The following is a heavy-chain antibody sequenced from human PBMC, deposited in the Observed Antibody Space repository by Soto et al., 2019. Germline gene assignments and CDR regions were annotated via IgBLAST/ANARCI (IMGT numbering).Heavy chain of an antibody. D-gene: IGHD6-19*01. CDR1: GGSISAYD. V-gene: IGHV4-59*08. Sequence: SETLSLTCTVSGGSISAYDWSWIRQPPGKGLEWIGYIHHSGSTNYNPSLRSRVTISVDTSKNQFSLNLSSVTAEDTAVYYCARLTSGWYSYWGPGTLVTVSS. CDR3: ARLTSGWYSY. J-gene: IGHJ4*02. CDR2: IHHSGST.